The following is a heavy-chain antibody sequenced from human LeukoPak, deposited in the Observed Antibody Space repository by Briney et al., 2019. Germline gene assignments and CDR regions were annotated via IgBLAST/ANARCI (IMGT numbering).Heavy chain of an antibody. CDR3: ARGEMVRGVIEYYYYGMDV. V-gene: IGHV1-69*13. Sequence: SVKVSSKASGGTFSSYAISWVRQAPGQGLEWMGGIIPSFGTANYTQKFQGRVTITADESTSTAYMELSSLRSEDTAVYYCARGEMVRGVIEYYYYGMDVWGKGTTVTVSS. J-gene: IGHJ6*04. D-gene: IGHD3-10*01. CDR2: IIPSFGTA. CDR1: GGTFSSYA.